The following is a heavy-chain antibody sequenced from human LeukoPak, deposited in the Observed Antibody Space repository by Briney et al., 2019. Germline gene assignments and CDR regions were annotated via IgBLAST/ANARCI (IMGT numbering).Heavy chain of an antibody. CDR1: GFTFSSYG. CDR2: ISYDGSNK. D-gene: IGHD3-10*01. CDR3: AKDRITMVRGVLTDY. Sequence: PGGSLRLSCAASGFTFSSYGMHWVRQAPGKGLGWVAVISYDGSNKYYADSVKGRFTISRDNSKNTLYLQMNSLRAEDTAVYYCAKDRITMVRGVLTDYWGQGTRVTVSS. J-gene: IGHJ4*02. V-gene: IGHV3-30*18.